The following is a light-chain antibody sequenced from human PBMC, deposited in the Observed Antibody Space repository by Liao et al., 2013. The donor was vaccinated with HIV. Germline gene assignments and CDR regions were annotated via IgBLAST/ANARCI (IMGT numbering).Light chain of an antibody. V-gene: IGLV3-1*01. CDR3: QAWDRNTAI. J-gene: IGLJ2*01. CDR1: KLGDRY. CDR2: QDN. Sequence: SYELTQPPSVSVSPGQTATITCSGDKLGDRYASWYQQRPGQSPVLVIYQDNKRPSGIPARFSGSNSGNTATLTISGTQPMDEADYYCQAWDRNTAIFGGGTKLTVL.